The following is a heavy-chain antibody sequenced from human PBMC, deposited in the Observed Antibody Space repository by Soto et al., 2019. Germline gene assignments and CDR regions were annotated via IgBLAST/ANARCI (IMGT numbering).Heavy chain of an antibody. V-gene: IGHV3-21*01. CDR1: GFTFIGHT. CDR3: ARCMGFDGSGYAFFDS. Sequence: EVQLVESGGGLVKPGGSLRLSGAASGFTFIGHTFTGVRQAPGKGLEWFSSVSSSSSYIYYADSVKGRFTVSRDNAEKSLYLQMNSLRAEDTAIYYCARCMGFDGSGYAFFDSWGQGTLVTVSS. D-gene: IGHD3-10*01. CDR2: VSSSSSYI. J-gene: IGHJ4*02.